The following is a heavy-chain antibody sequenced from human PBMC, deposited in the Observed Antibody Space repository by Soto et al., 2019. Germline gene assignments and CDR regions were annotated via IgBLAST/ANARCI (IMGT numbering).Heavy chain of an antibody. CDR3: ELSGAARTTHYYYYYYMDV. D-gene: IGHD6-6*01. J-gene: IGHJ6*03. V-gene: IGHV1-69*02. Sequence: SVKVFCKASGGNFSSYTISWVRQAPGQGLEWIGRIIPILGIANYAQKFQGRVTITADKSTSTAYMELSSLRSEDTAVYYCELSGAARTTHYYYYYYMDVWGKGTTVTVSS. CDR2: IIPILGIA. CDR1: GGNFSSYT.